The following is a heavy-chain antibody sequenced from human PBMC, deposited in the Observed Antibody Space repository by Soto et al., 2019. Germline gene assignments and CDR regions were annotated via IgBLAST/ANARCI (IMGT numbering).Heavy chain of an antibody. Sequence: QVQLVESGGGVVQPGRSLRLSCAASGFTFSSYGMHWVRQAPGKGLEWVAVIWYDGSNKYYADSVKGRFTISRDNSKNTLYLQMNSLSAEDTAVYYCGRGPYDYNWFDPWGQGTLVTVSS. V-gene: IGHV3-33*01. CDR1: GFTFSSYG. CDR2: IWYDGSNK. D-gene: IGHD5-12*01. J-gene: IGHJ5*02. CDR3: GRGPYDYNWFDP.